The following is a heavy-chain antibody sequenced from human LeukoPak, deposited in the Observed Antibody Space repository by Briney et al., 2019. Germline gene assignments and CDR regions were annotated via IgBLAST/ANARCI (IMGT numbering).Heavy chain of an antibody. D-gene: IGHD1-26*01. V-gene: IGHV3-7*03. Sequence: GGSLRLSCAASGFAFSTSWMTWVRQAPGKGLEWVANIKKDGSAIHYVDSVKGRFTISRDNAKNSLYLQMNSMRAEDTAVYYCATESGSYSRTFDIWGQGTMVTVSS. CDR1: GFAFSTSW. CDR3: ATESGSYSRTFDI. CDR2: IKKDGSAI. J-gene: IGHJ3*02.